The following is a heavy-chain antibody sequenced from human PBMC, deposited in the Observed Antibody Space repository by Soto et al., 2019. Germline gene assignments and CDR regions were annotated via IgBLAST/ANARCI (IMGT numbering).Heavy chain of an antibody. Sequence: GGSLRLSCAASGFTFSSYSMNWVRQAPGKGLEWVSYISSSSSTIYYADSVKGRFTISRDNAKNSLYLQMNSLRAEDTAVYYCAREPNYYDSSGYIAFDIWGQGTMVTVSS. D-gene: IGHD3-22*01. CDR1: GFTFSSYS. V-gene: IGHV3-48*01. J-gene: IGHJ3*02. CDR3: AREPNYYDSSGYIAFDI. CDR2: ISSSSSTI.